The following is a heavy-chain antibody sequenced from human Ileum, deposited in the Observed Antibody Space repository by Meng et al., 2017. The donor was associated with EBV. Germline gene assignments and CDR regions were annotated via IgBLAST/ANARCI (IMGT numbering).Heavy chain of an antibody. J-gene: IGHJ4*02. CDR1: NGSGSVYGYY. V-gene: IGHV4-61*08. CDR2: MSYTGST. Sequence: QVTRGVSDLELRKRWGTLFLPLSVLNGSGSVYGYYLNGIRQPPGQGLEWIGYMSYTGSTNYKSTLKSRVTISVDKSKNESSLKLSAVTAADTAVYYCARERGGGDRGIQWGQGTLVTVSS. CDR3: ARERGGGDRGIQ. D-gene: IGHD2-21*02.